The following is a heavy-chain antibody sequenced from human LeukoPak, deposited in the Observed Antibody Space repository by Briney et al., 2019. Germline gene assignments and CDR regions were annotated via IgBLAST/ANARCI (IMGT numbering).Heavy chain of an antibody. J-gene: IGHJ6*03. CDR1: GASISSHY. CDR2: TSGSI. D-gene: IGHD3/OR15-3a*01. V-gene: IGHV4-59*11. CDR3: ARVLAIFGLDTTDFYMDV. Sequence: SETLSLTCAVSGASISSHYWSWVRQPPGKGREWIGYTSGSISDNPSLKSRVAVSVAPSQNQVSLSLTSVTAADTAVYYCARVLAIFGLDTTDFYMDVWGKGTTVTVSS.